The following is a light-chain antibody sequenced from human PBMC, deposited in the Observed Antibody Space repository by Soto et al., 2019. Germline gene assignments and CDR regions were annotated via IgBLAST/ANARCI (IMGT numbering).Light chain of an antibody. Sequence: EIVLTQSLATLSLSSGERATLSCRASRDVSNYLAWYQQRPGQAPRLLIYEATNRATGIPARFSGSGSGTDFTLTISSLEPEDSAVYYCQQRSSWPLLTFGGGTKVEIK. CDR2: EAT. CDR3: QQRSSWPLLT. V-gene: IGKV3-11*01. J-gene: IGKJ4*01. CDR1: RDVSNY.